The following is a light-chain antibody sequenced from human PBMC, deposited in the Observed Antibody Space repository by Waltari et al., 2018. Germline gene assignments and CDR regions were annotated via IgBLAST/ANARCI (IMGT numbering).Light chain of an antibody. CDR3: CSFADSSASWV. V-gene: IGLV2-23*02. CDR1: SSDVGTYDL. J-gene: IGLJ3*02. Sequence: QSALTQPASVSGSPGQSITISCTGTSSDVGTYDLVSWYQQHPGKSPKLMIHDLTKRTSGVSPRFSGSNTGNTASLTISGLQAEDEAYYYCCSFADSSASWVFGGGTKLTVL. CDR2: DLT.